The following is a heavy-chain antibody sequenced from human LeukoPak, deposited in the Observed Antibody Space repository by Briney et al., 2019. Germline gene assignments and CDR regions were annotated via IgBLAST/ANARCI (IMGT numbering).Heavy chain of an antibody. CDR2: MDQDGSDK. J-gene: IGHJ4*02. CDR3: ARGYYDGRGHHFEY. Sequence: GGSLRLSCAGSGFSLSDYWMSWVRQAPGKGLEWVANMDQDGSDKNYVGAVKGRFTISRDDAKNSLYLQMNSLRAEDTAVYYCARGYYDGRGHHFEYWGQGTLVTVSS. CDR1: GFSLSDYW. D-gene: IGHD3-22*01. V-gene: IGHV3-7*01.